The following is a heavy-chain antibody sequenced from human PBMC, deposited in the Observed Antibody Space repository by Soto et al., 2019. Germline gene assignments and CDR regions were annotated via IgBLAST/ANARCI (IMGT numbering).Heavy chain of an antibody. CDR3: ARISSSPFDY. Sequence: GGTLILSCAASGFTFSSYSMNWVRQAPGKGLEWVSYISSSSSTIYYADSVKGRFTISRDNAKNSLYLQMNSLRDEDTAVYYCARISSSPFDYWGQGTLVTVSS. J-gene: IGHJ4*02. D-gene: IGHD6-13*01. V-gene: IGHV3-48*02. CDR2: ISSSSSTI. CDR1: GFTFSSYS.